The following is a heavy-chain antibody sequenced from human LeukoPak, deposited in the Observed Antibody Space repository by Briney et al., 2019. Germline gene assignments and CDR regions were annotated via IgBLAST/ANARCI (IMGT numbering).Heavy chain of an antibody. Sequence: GGSLRLSCAASEFTFTTSCMTWVRQAPGKGLEWLGNINPDASTKNYAASVRGRFTFSRDNAKNSLYLHMSSLRAEDTAIYYCARDRAFSTFDYWGRGTLVTVSS. J-gene: IGHJ4*02. CDR3: ARDRAFSTFDY. V-gene: IGHV3-7*01. D-gene: IGHD2-2*01. CDR1: EFTFTTSC. CDR2: INPDASTK.